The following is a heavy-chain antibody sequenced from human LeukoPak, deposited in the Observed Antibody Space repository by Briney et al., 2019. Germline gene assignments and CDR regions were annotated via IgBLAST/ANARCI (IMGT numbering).Heavy chain of an antibody. J-gene: IGHJ2*01. V-gene: IGHV3-66*01. D-gene: IGHD5-24*01. CDR2: VYSGGST. CDR1: GFTFSDAW. Sequence: PGGSLRLSCTASGFTFSDAWMSWVRQAPGKGLEWVSVVYSGGSTYYADSVKGRFTISRDYSKNTLYLQMNNLRAEDTAVYYCASPSAEMTAISGWYFDVWGRGTLVTVSS. CDR3: ASPSAEMTAISGWYFDV.